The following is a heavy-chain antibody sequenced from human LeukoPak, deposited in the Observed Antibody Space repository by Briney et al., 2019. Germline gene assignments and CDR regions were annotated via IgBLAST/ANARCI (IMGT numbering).Heavy chain of an antibody. D-gene: IGHD3-22*01. CDR2: ISAYNGNT. CDR3: ARDYNSYHYESSGYYYHLVDCGY. Sequence: ASVKLSFKASGGTFSSYAISWVRQAPGQGLEWMGWISAYNGNTNSAQKLQGRVTMTTDTSTSTAYMELRSLRSDDTAVYYCARDYNSYHYESSGYYYHLVDCGYWGQGPLGTVSS. J-gene: IGHJ4*02. V-gene: IGHV1-18*01. CDR1: GGTFSSYA.